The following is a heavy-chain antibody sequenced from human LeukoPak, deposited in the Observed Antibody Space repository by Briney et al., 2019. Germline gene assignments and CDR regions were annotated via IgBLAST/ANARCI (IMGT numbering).Heavy chain of an antibody. V-gene: IGHV3-30*14. CDR1: GFTFSSYA. Sequence: GGSLRLSCAASGFTFSSYAMHWVRQAPGKGLEWVAVISYDGSNKYYADSVKGRFTISRDNPKNTLYLQMNSLRAEDTAVYYCAREIVGTAGAFDIWGQGTMVTVSS. CDR2: ISYDGSNK. J-gene: IGHJ3*02. CDR3: AREIVGTAGAFDI. D-gene: IGHD2-21*01.